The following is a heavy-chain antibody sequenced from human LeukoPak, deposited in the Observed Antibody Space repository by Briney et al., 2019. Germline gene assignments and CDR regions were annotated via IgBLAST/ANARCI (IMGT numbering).Heavy chain of an antibody. D-gene: IGHD3-10*01. CDR3: ARKHYYGSGSQFDP. CDR2: IYYSGST. V-gene: IGHV4-39*07. Sequence: SETLSLTCTVSGGSISSSSYYWGWIRQPPGKGLEWIGSIYYSGSTYYNPSLKSRVTISVDTSKNQFSLKLSSVTAADTAVYYCARKHYYGSGSQFDPWGQGTLVTVSS. J-gene: IGHJ5*02. CDR1: GGSISSSSYY.